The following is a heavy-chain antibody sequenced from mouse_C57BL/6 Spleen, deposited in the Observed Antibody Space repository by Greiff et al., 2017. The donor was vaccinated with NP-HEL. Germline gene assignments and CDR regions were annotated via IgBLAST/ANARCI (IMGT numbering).Heavy chain of an antibody. J-gene: IGHJ1*03. D-gene: IGHD1-1*01. CDR2: IYPGSGNT. CDR1: GYTFTDYY. CDR3: ARSYYYGNWYFDV. Sequence: VQLQQSGAELVRPGASVKLSCKASGYTFTDYYINWVKQRPGQGLEWIARIYPGSGNTYYNEKFKGKATLTAEKSSSTAYMQLSSLTSEDSAVYFCARSYYYGNWYFDVWGTGTTVTVSS. V-gene: IGHV1-76*01.